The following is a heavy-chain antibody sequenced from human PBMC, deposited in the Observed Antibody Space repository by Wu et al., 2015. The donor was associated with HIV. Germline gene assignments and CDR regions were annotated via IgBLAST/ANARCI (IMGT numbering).Heavy chain of an antibody. Sequence: QVELVQSGAEVKKPGTSVMVSCKSSGHTYNTYYMQWVRQAPGQGLEWMGVIDPSGSSTRYAQTFQGRVILTRDKSTGIVFMELSSPKAEDTAFYYCARSLEVSGPDPYPFDLWGQGTMIIVS. D-gene: IGHD5/OR15-5a*01. CDR3: ARSLEVSGPDPYPFDL. J-gene: IGHJ3*01. CDR1: GHTYNTYY. V-gene: IGHV1-46*02. CDR2: IDPSGSST.